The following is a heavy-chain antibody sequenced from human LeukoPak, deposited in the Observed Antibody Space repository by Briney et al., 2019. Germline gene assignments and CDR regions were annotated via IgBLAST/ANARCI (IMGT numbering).Heavy chain of an antibody. V-gene: IGHV1-2*02. D-gene: IGHD4-23*01. J-gene: IGHJ6*02. CDR2: INPNSGGT. Sequence: ASVKVSCKASGYTFTGYYMHWVRQAPGQGLEWMGWINPNSGGTNYAQKFQGRVTMTRDTSISTAYMELSRLRSDDTAVYYCARARTYYGGLYYYYGMDVWGQGTTVTVSS. CDR1: GYTFTGYY. CDR3: ARARTYYGGLYYYYGMDV.